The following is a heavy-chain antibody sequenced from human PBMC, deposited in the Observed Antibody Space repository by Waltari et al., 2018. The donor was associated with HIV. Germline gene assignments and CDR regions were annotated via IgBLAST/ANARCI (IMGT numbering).Heavy chain of an antibody. CDR2: MYYSGST. D-gene: IGHD3-9*01. V-gene: IGHV4-39*01. CDR1: GASISSRTYY. Sequence: QLKLLQSGPRLVKPSETLSLTCSVSGASISSRTYYWGWIRQPPGEGLQYLGSMYYSGSTYYNPSLNSRLTLSADTSKNQFSLRLNSVTAADTAVYYCARHYAWFDILTGSPPTYYFDSWGPGSLVTVS. J-gene: IGHJ4*02. CDR3: ARHYAWFDILTGSPPTYYFDS.